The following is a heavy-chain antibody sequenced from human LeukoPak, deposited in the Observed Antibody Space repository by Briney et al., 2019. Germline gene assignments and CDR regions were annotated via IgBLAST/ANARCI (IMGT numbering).Heavy chain of an antibody. J-gene: IGHJ4*02. CDR3: ASSDYGGNPYCFDY. Sequence: TSETLSLICTVSGGSISSGGYYWSWIRQHPGKGLEWIGYIYYSGSTYYNPSLKSRVTISVDTSKNQFSLKLSSVTAADTAVYYCASSDYGGNPYCFDYWGQGTLVTVSS. V-gene: IGHV4-31*03. D-gene: IGHD4-23*01. CDR2: IYYSGST. CDR1: GGSISSGGYY.